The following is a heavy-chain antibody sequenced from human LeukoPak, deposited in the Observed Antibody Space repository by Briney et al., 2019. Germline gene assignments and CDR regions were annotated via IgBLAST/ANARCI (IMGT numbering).Heavy chain of an antibody. D-gene: IGHD4-17*01. V-gene: IGHV2-5*01. Sequence: SGPTLVNPTQTLTLTCTFSGFSLNTNAVVVGWVRQPPGQALEWLTFIYGNDDKRYSPSLASRLTITKDTSKNQVVLTMTDMDYVDTATYYCVHRTSVTSVDHWGQGTLVTVSS. J-gene: IGHJ4*02. CDR1: GFSLNTNAVV. CDR2: IYGNDDK. CDR3: VHRTSVTSVDH.